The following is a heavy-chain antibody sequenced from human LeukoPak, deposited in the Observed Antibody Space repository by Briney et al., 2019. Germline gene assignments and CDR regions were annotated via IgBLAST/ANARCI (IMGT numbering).Heavy chain of an antibody. V-gene: IGHV4-59*01. Sequence: SETLSLTCTVFGGSISSYYWSWIRQPPGKGLEWIGYIYYSGSTNYNPSLKSRVTISVDTSKNQFSLKLSSVTAADTAVYYCARDAYSSGFFFDYWGQGTLVTVSS. CDR3: ARDAYSSGFFFDY. CDR1: GGSISSYY. D-gene: IGHD6-19*01. J-gene: IGHJ4*02. CDR2: IYYSGST.